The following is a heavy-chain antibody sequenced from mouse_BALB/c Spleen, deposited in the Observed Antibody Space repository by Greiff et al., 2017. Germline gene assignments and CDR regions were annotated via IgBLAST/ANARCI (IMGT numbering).Heavy chain of an antibody. CDR1: GYTFTSYW. CDR2: IYPSDSYT. D-gene: IGHD2-4*01. Sequence: VKLQQPGAELVRPGASVKLSCKASGYTFTSYWINWVKQRPGQGLEWIGNIYPSDSYTNYNQKFKDKATLTVDKSSSTAYMQLSSPTSEDSAVYYCTRGDYDENAMDYWGQGTSVTVSS. J-gene: IGHJ4*01. CDR3: TRGDYDENAMDY. V-gene: IGHV1-69*02.